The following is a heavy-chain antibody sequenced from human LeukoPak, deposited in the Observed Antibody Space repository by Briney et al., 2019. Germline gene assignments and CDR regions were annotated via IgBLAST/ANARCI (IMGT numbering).Heavy chain of an antibody. Sequence: ASVTVSCKASGGTFSSYAISWVRQAPGQGLEWMGGIIPIFGTANYAQKFQGRVTITTDESTSTAYMELSSLRSEDTAVYYCARPRRLVGLYDAFDIWGQGTMVTVSS. V-gene: IGHV1-69*05. D-gene: IGHD6-19*01. J-gene: IGHJ3*02. CDR2: IIPIFGTA. CDR3: ARPRRLVGLYDAFDI. CDR1: GGTFSSYA.